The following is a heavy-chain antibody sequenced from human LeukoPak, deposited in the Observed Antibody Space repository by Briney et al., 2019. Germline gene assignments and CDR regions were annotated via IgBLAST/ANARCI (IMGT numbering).Heavy chain of an antibody. CDR3: ARAYYYGSGSQFDP. V-gene: IGHV3-7*01. J-gene: IGHJ5*02. CDR2: IKQDGSEK. D-gene: IGHD3-10*01. Sequence: QTGGSLRLSCAASGFTFSSYWMSWVRQAPGKGLEWVANIKQDGSEKYYVDSVKGRFTISRDNAKNSLYLQMNSLRAEDTAVYYCARAYYYGSGSQFDPWGQGTLVTVSP. CDR1: GFTFSSYW.